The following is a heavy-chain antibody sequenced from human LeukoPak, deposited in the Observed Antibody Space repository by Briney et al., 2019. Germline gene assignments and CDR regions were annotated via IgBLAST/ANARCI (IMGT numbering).Heavy chain of an antibody. CDR3: ARARGVTVAGYYYYYMDV. V-gene: IGHV1-18*01. D-gene: IGHD6-19*01. J-gene: IGHJ6*03. CDR2: ISAYNGNT. Sequence: ASVNVSCTASVYTFTSYGISWVRQAPGQGLEWMGWISAYNGNTNYAQKLQGRVTMTTDTSTSTAYMELRSLRSDDTAVYYCARARGVTVAGYYYYYMDVWGKGTTVTVSS. CDR1: VYTFTSYG.